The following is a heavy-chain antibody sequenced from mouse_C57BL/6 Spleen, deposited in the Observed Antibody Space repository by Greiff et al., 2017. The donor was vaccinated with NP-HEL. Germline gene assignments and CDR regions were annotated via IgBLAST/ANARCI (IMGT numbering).Heavy chain of an antibody. D-gene: IGHD4-1*01. CDR2: INPNYGTT. V-gene: IGHV1-39*01. CDR3: AREEELGRSYAMDY. J-gene: IGHJ4*01. CDR1: GYSFTDYN. Sequence: VQLQQSGPELVKPGASVQISCKASGYSFTDYNMNWVKQSNGKSLEWIGVINPNYGTTSYNQKFKGKATLTVDQSSSTAYMQLNSLTSEDSAVYYCAREEELGRSYAMDYWGQGTSVTVSS.